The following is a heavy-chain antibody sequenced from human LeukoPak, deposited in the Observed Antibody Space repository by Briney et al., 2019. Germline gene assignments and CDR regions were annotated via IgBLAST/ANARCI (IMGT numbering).Heavy chain of an antibody. Sequence: ASVKVSCKASGYTFTGYYMHWVRQAPGQGLEWMGRINPNSGGTNYAQKFQGRVTMTRDTSISTAYRELSRLRSDVTAVYYRARDLSGYYDSSGYYYDYWGQGTLVTVSS. J-gene: IGHJ4*02. CDR2: INPNSGGT. CDR1: GYTFTGYY. CDR3: ARDLSGYYDSSGYYYDY. V-gene: IGHV1-2*06. D-gene: IGHD3-22*01.